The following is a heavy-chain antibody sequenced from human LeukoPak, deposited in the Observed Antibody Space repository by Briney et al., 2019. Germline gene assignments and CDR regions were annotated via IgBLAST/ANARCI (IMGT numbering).Heavy chain of an antibody. J-gene: IGHJ6*03. CDR2: IYASGST. Sequence: SETLSLTCTVSGDSMSDSYWSWIRQPAGKGLEWIGRIYASGSTNYNPSLKSRVTLSVDTSSNQFSLTLSSVTAADTAAYHCARDIRSHNGPGGYYYYYMDVWGKGTTVTVSS. D-gene: IGHD2-8*01. CDR3: ARDIRSHNGPGGYYYYYMDV. CDR1: GDSMSDSY. V-gene: IGHV4-4*07.